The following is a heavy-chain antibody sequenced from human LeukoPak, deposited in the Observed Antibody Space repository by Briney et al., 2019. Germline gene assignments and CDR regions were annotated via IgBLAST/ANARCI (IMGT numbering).Heavy chain of an antibody. V-gene: IGHV3-33*08. D-gene: IGHD5-24*01. Sequence: GRSLRLSCAASGFTFSSYGMHWVRQAPGKGLEWVAVIWYGGSNKYYADSVKGRFTISRDNAKNSLYLQMNSLRAEDTAVYYCARGSRDGYNYFAYWGQGTLVTVSS. CDR3: ARGSRDGYNYFAY. CDR1: GFTFSSYG. CDR2: IWYGGSNK. J-gene: IGHJ4*02.